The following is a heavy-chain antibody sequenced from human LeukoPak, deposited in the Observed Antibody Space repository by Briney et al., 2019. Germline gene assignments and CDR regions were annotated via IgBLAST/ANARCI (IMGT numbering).Heavy chain of an antibody. CDR1: GFTFSSYW. J-gene: IGHJ4*02. V-gene: IGHV3-7*01. CDR2: IKQDGSEK. Sequence: GGSLRLSCAASGFTFSSYWMSWVRQAPGKGLEWVANIKQDGSEKYYVDSVKGRFTISRDNAKNSLYLQMNSLRAEDTAVYYCARSQRPSDYYLYYFDYWGQGTLVTVSS. CDR3: ARSQRPSDYYLYYFDY. D-gene: IGHD3-22*01.